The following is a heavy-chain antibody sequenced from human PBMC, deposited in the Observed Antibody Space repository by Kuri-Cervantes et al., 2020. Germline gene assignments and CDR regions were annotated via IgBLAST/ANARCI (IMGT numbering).Heavy chain of an antibody. J-gene: IGHJ3*02. CDR3: ARTGGEGYTSDEAFDI. Sequence: ASVKVSCKASGGTFSSYGISWVRQAPGQGLEWMGWISAYNGNTNYAQKLQGRVTMTTDTSTSTAYMELRSLRSDDTAVYYCARTGGEGYTSDEAFDIWGQGTMVTVSS. D-gene: IGHD5-24*01. V-gene: IGHV1-18*01. CDR1: GGTFSSYG. CDR2: ISAYNGNT.